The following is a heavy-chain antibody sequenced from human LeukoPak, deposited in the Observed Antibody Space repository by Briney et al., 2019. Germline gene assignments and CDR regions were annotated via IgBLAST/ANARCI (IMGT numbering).Heavy chain of an antibody. V-gene: IGHV4-34*01. Sequence: SETLSLTCTVYGGSFSGYYWSWIRQPPGKGLEGIGEINHSAITTYNPSLKSRVIISVDTSKNQFSLQLSSVTAADTAVYYCARGQSGTLLGYCSSNSCLGPWFDPWGQGTLVTVSS. CDR3: ARGQSGTLLGYCSSNSCLGPWFDP. CDR2: INHSAIT. D-gene: IGHD2-2*01. CDR1: GGSFSGYY. J-gene: IGHJ5*02.